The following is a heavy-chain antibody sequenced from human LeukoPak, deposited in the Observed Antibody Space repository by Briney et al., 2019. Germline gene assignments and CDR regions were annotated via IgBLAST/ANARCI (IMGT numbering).Heavy chain of an antibody. Sequence: GGSLRLSCAASGFTFDDYAMHWVRQVPGKGLEWVSLISWNGGSPYYADSVKGRFTISRDNSKNSLYPQMNSLRAEDTALYYCAKGGYDPDYFFDYWGQGTLVTVSS. CDR2: ISWNGGSP. CDR3: AKGGYDPDYFFDY. V-gene: IGHV3-43D*03. CDR1: GFTFDDYA. D-gene: IGHD3-16*01. J-gene: IGHJ4*02.